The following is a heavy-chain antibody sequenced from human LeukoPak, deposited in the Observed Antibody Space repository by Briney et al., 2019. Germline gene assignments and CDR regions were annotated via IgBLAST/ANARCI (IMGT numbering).Heavy chain of an antibody. CDR2: ISGSGGST. CDR1: GFTFSSFA. V-gene: IGHV3-23*01. J-gene: IGHJ6*02. Sequence: PGGSLRLSCAASGFTFSSFAMSWVRQAPGQGLEWVLAISGSGGSTYYADSVKGRFTISRDNSKNTLYLQMNSLRAEDTAVYYCAKVGCGDPGAYYYGMDVWGQGTTVTVSS. CDR3: AKVGCGDPGAYYYGMDV. D-gene: IGHD4-17*01.